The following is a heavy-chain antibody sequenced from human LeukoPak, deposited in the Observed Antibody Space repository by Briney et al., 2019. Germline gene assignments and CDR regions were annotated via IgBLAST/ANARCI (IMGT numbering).Heavy chain of an antibody. CDR1: GFTFGSNW. Sequence: GGSLRLSCAASGFTFGSNWTHWVRQAPGKWLGWVSRINTDGGDTIYADSVKGGFTISRDNAKTTLFLQMKSLRAEDTAVYYCARDEKIVGASGKDYWGQGTLVTVSS. CDR2: INTDGGDT. D-gene: IGHD1-26*01. V-gene: IGHV3-74*01. CDR3: ARDEKIVGASGKDY. J-gene: IGHJ4*02.